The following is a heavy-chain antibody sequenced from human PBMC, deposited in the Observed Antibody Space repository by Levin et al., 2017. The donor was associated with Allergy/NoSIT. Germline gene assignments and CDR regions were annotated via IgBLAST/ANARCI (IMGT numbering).Heavy chain of an antibody. CDR1: GGTFSSYA. CDR2: IIPIFGTA. V-gene: IGHV1-69*06. CDR3: ARSKHYGDYEGGWAWYYYYYMDV. J-gene: IGHJ6*03. D-gene: IGHD4-17*01. Sequence: ASVKVSCKASGGTFSSYAISWVRQAPGQGLEWMGGIIPIFGTANYAQKFQGRVTITADKSTSTAYMELSSLRSEDTAVYYCARSKHYGDYEGGWAWYYYYYMDVWGKGTTVTVSS.